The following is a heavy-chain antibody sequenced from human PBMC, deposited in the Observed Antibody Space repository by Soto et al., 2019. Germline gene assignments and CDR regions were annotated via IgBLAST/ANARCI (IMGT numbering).Heavy chain of an antibody. CDR3: ASGDYVWGSYRYTAGY. D-gene: IGHD3-16*02. J-gene: IGHJ4*02. CDR2: IIPIFGTA. Sequence: GASVKVSCKASGGTFSSYAISWVRQAPGQGLEWMGGIIPIFGTANYAQKFQGRVTITAGESTSTAYMELSSLRSEDTAVYYCASGDYVWGSYRYTAGYWGQGTLVTVSS. CDR1: GGTFSSYA. V-gene: IGHV1-69*13.